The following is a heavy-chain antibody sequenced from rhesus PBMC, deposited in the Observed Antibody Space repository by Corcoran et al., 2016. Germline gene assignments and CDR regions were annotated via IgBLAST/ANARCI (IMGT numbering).Heavy chain of an antibody. V-gene: IGHV4-165*01. J-gene: IGHJ5-2*02. CDR3: ARLGDYGVLG. CDR2: ISGSSGST. D-gene: IGHD4-29*01. CDR1: GYSISSNY. Sequence: QVQLQESGPGLVKPSETLSLTCAVSGYSISSNYWSWIRQPPGKGLEWIGYISGSSGSTYYNPALKSRVTISTDTSKNQFSLKLSSVTAADTAVYYCARLGDYGVLGWGRGTLVTVSS.